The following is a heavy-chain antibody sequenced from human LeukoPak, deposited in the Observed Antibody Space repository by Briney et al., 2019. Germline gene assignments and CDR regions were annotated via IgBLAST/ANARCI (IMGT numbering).Heavy chain of an antibody. J-gene: IGHJ5*02. V-gene: IGHV1-69*05. D-gene: IGHD6-25*01. CDR1: VGTFSNYA. CDR2: IIPWFGTA. Sequence: SVTVSFKATVGTFSNYAISWVRQAPRQGLEWLGRIIPWFGTAKYAQKFQGKATITTDESTTTANMELISLRIEDTAVYYCVRRQALRGRHRTFDPWGQGALVTVTS. CDR3: VRRQALRGRHRTFDP.